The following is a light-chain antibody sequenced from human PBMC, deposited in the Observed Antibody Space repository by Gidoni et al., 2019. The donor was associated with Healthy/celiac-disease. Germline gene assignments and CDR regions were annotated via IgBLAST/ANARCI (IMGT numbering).Light chain of an antibody. Sequence: DIVMTQSPESLAVSLGERATINCKSSQSVLYSSNNKNYLAWYQQKPGQPPKLLIDWASTRESVVPDRFSCSGPGTDFTLTIGSLQAEDVAVYYCQQYYSPPLTFGGGTKVEIK. J-gene: IGKJ4*01. V-gene: IGKV4-1*01. CDR3: QQYYSPPLT. CDR2: WAS. CDR1: QSVLYSSNNKNY.